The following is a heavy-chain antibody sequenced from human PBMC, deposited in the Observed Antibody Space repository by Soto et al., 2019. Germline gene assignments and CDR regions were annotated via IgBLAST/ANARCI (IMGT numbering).Heavy chain of an antibody. CDR1: GFTFSSYW. CDR3: AITRVEWLFPYYYYGMDV. V-gene: IGHV3-74*01. CDR2: INSDGSST. Sequence: GGSLRLPCAVSGFTFSSYWMSWVLQAPGKGRVWVSRINSDGSSTSYVDSVKGRFTISRDNAKNTLYLQMISLRAEDTAVYYCAITRVEWLFPYYYYGMDVWGQGTTVTVSS. D-gene: IGHD3-3*01. J-gene: IGHJ6*02.